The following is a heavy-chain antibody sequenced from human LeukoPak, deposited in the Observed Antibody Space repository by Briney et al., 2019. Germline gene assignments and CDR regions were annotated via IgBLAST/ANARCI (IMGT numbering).Heavy chain of an antibody. CDR3: ARTTNYGDPWDFDY. Sequence: SETLSLTCTVSGGSISSGGYYWSWIRQHPGKGLEWIGYIYYSGSTYYNPSLKSRVTISVDTSKNQFSLKLSSVTAADTAVYYCARTTNYGDPWDFDYWGQGTLVTVSS. CDR1: GGSISSGGYY. V-gene: IGHV4-30-4*08. J-gene: IGHJ4*02. D-gene: IGHD4-17*01. CDR2: IYYSGST.